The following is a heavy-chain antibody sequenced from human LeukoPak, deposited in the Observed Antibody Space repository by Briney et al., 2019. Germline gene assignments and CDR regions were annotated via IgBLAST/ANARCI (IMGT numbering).Heavy chain of an antibody. CDR3: AKQPYNYYYLDV. D-gene: IGHD2-2*02. CDR2: IVGDSSKT. V-gene: IGHV3-23*01. Sequence: GGSLRLSCAISGLTHHDYAMTWVRQAPGKGLEWVSTIVGDSSKTYYADSVKGRFTISRDNSNYMLFLHTNSLRAEDTAIYYCAKQPYNYYYLDVWGKGTTVTVSS. J-gene: IGHJ6*03. CDR1: GLTHHDYA.